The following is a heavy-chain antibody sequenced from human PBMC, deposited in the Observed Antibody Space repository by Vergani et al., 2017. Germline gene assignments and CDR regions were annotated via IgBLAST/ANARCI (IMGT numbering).Heavy chain of an antibody. CDR3: ARVKALYCSGGSCYPPPFNYCGMDV. CDR1: GFTFSSYA. J-gene: IGHJ6*04. V-gene: IGHV3-23*01. D-gene: IGHD2-15*01. CDR2: ISGSGGST. Sequence: EVQLLESGGGLVQPGGSLRLSCAASGFTFSSYAMSWVRQAPGKGLEWVSAISGSGGSTYYADSLKGRFTISRDNSKNTLYLQMNSLRAGDTAVYYCARVKALYCSGGSCYPPPFNYCGMDVWSEGTTVTVSS.